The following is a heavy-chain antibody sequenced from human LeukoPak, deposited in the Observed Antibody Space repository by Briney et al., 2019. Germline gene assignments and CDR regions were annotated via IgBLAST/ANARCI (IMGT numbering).Heavy chain of an antibody. J-gene: IGHJ4*02. D-gene: IGHD3-16*01. V-gene: IGHV3-30*18. CDR2: ISYDGSNK. CDR3: AKKGALGVVDY. Sequence: GGSLRLSCAASGFTFSSYGMHWVRQAPGKGLEWVAVISYDGSNKYYADSVKGRFTISRNSSKNSLYLQMNSLRAEDTAVYYCAKKGALGVVDYWGQGTLVTVSS. CDR1: GFTFSSYG.